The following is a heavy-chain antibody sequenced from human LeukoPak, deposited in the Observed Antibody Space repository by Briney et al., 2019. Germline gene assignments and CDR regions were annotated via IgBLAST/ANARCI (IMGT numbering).Heavy chain of an antibody. V-gene: IGHV5-51*01. CDR3: ARGAMGAAAGYYFDY. Sequence: GESLKISCKGSGYSFTSYWIGWVRQMPGKGLEWMGIIYPGDSDTRYSPSFQGQVTISADKSISTAYLQWSSLKASDTAMYYCARGAMGAAAGYYFDYWGQGTLVTVSS. D-gene: IGHD6-13*01. CDR1: GYSFTSYW. CDR2: IYPGDSDT. J-gene: IGHJ4*02.